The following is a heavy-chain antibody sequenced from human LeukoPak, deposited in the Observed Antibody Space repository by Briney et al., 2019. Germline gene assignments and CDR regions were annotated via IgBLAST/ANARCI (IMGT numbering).Heavy chain of an antibody. CDR3: AIEYSRSSLPNWFDP. J-gene: IGHJ5*02. CDR2: IIPIFGTA. V-gene: IGHV1-69*05. CDR1: GYTFNNYG. Sequence: SVKVSCKASGYTFNNYGISWVRQAPGQGLEWMGGIIPIFGTANYAQKFQGRVTITTDESTSTAYMELSSLRSEDTAVYYCAIEYSRSSLPNWFDPWGQGTLVTVSS. D-gene: IGHD6-6*01.